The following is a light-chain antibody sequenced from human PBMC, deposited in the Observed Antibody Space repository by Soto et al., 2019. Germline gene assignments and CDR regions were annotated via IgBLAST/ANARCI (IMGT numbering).Light chain of an antibody. CDR2: AAS. CDR1: QNIDRY. J-gene: IGKJ4*01. V-gene: IGKV1-39*01. CDR3: QQSNRVPSLT. Sequence: DNQMTQSPSSLSASVGDRVTITCRASQNIDRYLNWYQQKPGKAPQLLIYAASTLQSGVPSRFSGSGSGTDFTLTISSLQAEDFAAYYCQQSNRVPSLTFGGGTKVEI.